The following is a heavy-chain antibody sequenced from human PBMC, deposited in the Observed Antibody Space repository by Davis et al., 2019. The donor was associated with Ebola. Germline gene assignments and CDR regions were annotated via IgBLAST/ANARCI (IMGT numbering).Heavy chain of an antibody. CDR1: GYSFTSYW. V-gene: IGHV5-51*01. CDR3: ARYALQYSDYYYGMDV. D-gene: IGHD1-26*01. Sequence: GESLKISCKGSGYSFTSYWISWVRQMPGKGLEWMGIIYPGDSDTRYSPSFQGQVTISADKSISTAYLQWSSLKASDTAMYYCARYALQYSDYYYGMDVWDQGTTVTVSS. J-gene: IGHJ6*02. CDR2: IYPGDSDT.